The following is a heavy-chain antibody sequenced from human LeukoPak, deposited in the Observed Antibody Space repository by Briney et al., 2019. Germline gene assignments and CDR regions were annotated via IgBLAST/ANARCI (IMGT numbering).Heavy chain of an antibody. V-gene: IGHV1-46*01. CDR3: ARGPVQGVITRSWFDP. Sequence: GASVKVSCKASGYTFTRYYMHWVRQAPGQGLEWMGIINPSGGNTNYAQKFQGRVTMTRNTSISTAYMELSSLRSEDTAVYYCARGPVQGVITRSWFDPWGQGTLVTVSS. D-gene: IGHD3-10*01. CDR1: GYTFTRYY. J-gene: IGHJ5*02. CDR2: INPSGGNT.